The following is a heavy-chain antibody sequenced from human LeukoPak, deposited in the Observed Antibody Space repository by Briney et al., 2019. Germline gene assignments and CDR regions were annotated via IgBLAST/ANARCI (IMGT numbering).Heavy chain of an antibody. D-gene: IGHD3-16*01. J-gene: IGHJ5*02. CDR1: SGSITNYY. V-gene: IGHV4-34*01. CDR2: INHSGST. Sequence: SETLSLTCTVSSGSITNYYWSWIRQPPGKGLEWIGEINHSGSTNYNPSLKSRVTISVDTSKNQFSLKLSSVTAADTAVYYCARVPRLRFNWFDPWGQGTLVTVSS. CDR3: ARVPRLRFNWFDP.